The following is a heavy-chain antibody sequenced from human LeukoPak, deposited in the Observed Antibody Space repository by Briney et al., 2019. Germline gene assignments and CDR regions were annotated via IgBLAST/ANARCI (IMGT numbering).Heavy chain of an antibody. CDR2: ISSSSSTI. CDR1: GFTFSSYS. J-gene: IGHJ4*02. Sequence: GGSLRLSCAASGFTFSSYSMTWVRQAPGKGLEWVSYISSSSSTIYYADSVKGRFTISRDNAKNSLYLQMNSLRAEDTAVYYCARLAAAGYFDYWGQGTLVTVSS. V-gene: IGHV3-48*04. D-gene: IGHD6-13*01. CDR3: ARLAAAGYFDY.